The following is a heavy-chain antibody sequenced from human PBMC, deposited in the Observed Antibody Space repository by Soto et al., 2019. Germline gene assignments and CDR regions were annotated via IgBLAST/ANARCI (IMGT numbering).Heavy chain of an antibody. CDR2: VHHSGST. CDR1: GYSISSGYH. CDR3: ARQGRVVVAGRWFGP. Sequence: SETLSLTCAVSGYSISSGYHWGWIRQPPGKGLEWLGSVHHSGSTYYNPSLKSRLTISVDKSKNQFSLNLTSVTAADTAVYYCARQGRVVVAGRWFGPRGQGTLVPVSS. V-gene: IGHV4-38-2*01. J-gene: IGHJ5*02. D-gene: IGHD2-15*01.